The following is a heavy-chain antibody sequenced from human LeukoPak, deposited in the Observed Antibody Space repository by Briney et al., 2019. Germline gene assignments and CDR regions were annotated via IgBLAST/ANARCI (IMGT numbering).Heavy chain of an antibody. CDR3: ARGGMITFGGGTRY. CDR1: GFTFSSYS. D-gene: IGHD3-16*01. CDR2: ISSSGSTI. V-gene: IGHV3-48*04. J-gene: IGHJ4*02. Sequence: GGSLRLSCAASGFTFSSYSMNWVRQAPGKGLEWVSYISSSGSTIYYADPVKGRFTISRDNAKNSLYLQMNSLRAEDTAVYYCARGGMITFGGGTRYWGQGTLVTVSS.